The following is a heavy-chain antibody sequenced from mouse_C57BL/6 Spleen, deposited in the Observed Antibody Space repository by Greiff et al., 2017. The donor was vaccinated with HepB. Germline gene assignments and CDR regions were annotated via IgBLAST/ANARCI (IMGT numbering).Heavy chain of an antibody. J-gene: IGHJ4*01. CDR2: ISSGGDYI. CDR1: GFTFSSYS. CDR3: TREGDGYPYYAMEY. D-gene: IGHD2-3*01. Sequence: EVMLVESGEGLVKPGESLKLSCAASGFTFSSYSMSWVRQTPEKRLEWVAYISSGGDYIYYADTVKGRITISRDNARNTLYLQMSSLKSEDTAMYYCTREGDGYPYYAMEYGGQGTSVTVSS. V-gene: IGHV5-9-1*02.